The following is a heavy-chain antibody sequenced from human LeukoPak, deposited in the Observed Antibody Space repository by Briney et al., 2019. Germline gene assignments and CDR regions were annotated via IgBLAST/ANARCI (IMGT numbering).Heavy chain of an antibody. CDR3: ARVPRDYCSGGSCYHFDY. CDR2: INPNSGGT. V-gene: IGHV1-2*02. D-gene: IGHD2-15*01. J-gene: IGHJ4*02. CDR1: GYTFTGYY. Sequence: GASVKVSCKASGYTFTGYYMHWVRQAPGQGLEWMGWINPNSGGTNYAQKFQGRVTMTRDTSISTAYMELSRLRSDDTAVYYCARVPRDYCSGGSCYHFDYWGQGTLVTVSS.